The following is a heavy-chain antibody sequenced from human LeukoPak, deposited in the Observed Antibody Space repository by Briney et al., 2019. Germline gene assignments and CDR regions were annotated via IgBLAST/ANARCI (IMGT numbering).Heavy chain of an antibody. CDR1: GHTFTSYA. CDR2: INTNTGNP. V-gene: IGHV7-4-1*02. J-gene: IGHJ4*02. D-gene: IGHD6-13*01. Sequence: ASVKVSCKASGHTFTSYALNWVRQAPGQGLEWMGWINTNTGNPTYAQGFTGRFVFSLDTSVSTAYLQITSLKAEDTAVYYCARDGAAAGREYDYWGQGTLVTVSS. CDR3: ARDGAAAGREYDY.